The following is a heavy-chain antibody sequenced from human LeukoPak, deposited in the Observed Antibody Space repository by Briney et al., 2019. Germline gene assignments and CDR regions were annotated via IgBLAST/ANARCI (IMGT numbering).Heavy chain of an antibody. CDR1: GGSFSGYY. J-gene: IGHJ3*02. Sequence: SETLSLTCAVYGGSFSGYYWSWIRQPPGKGLEWIGEINHSGSTNYNPSLKSRVTISVDTSKNQFSLKLSSVTAADTAVYYCARVRYGSGSYYKAHAFDIWGQGTMVTVSS. CDR2: INHSGST. V-gene: IGHV4-34*01. D-gene: IGHD3-10*01. CDR3: ARVRYGSGSYYKAHAFDI.